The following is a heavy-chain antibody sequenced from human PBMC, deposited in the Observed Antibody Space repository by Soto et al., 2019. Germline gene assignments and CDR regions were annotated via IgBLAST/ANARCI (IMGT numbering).Heavy chain of an antibody. V-gene: IGHV1-69*13. D-gene: IGHD3-22*01. J-gene: IGHJ4*02. CDR3: ARMETYDSSGTGGYYFDY. CDR1: GGAFSSYA. CDR2: IIPIFGTA. Sequence: SVKVSCKASGGAFSSYAISRVRQAPGQGLEWMGGIIPIFGTANYAQKFQGRVTITADESTSTAYMELSSLRSEDTAVYYCARMETYDSSGTGGYYFDYWGQGTLVTVSS.